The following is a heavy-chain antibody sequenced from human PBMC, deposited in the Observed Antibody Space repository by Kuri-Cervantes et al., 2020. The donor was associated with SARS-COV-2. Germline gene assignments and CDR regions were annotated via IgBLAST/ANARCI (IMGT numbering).Heavy chain of an antibody. J-gene: IGHJ4*01. Sequence: SVKVSCKASGGTFSSYAISWVRQAPGQGLEWMGGIIPIFGTANYAQKFQGRVTITTDESTSTAYMELSSLRSEDTAVYYCARGVGRVVLDLASFDYWGQGTLVTVSS. V-gene: IGHV1-69*05. CDR1: GGTFSSYA. CDR3: ARGVGRVVLDLASFDY. CDR2: IIPIFGTA. D-gene: IGHD2-15*01.